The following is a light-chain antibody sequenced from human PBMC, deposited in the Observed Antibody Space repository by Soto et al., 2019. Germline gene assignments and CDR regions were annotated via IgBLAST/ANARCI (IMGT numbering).Light chain of an antibody. CDR3: QQSYGTLFT. J-gene: IGKJ3*01. V-gene: IGKV1-39*01. Sequence: DIQMTQSPSSLSASVGDRVTITCRASQSISYYLNWYQQKPGKAPKLLMYAASSLQSGVPSRFSGSGSGTDFTLTISSLQPEDFATYYCQQSYGTLFTFGPGTKVDI. CDR1: QSISYY. CDR2: AAS.